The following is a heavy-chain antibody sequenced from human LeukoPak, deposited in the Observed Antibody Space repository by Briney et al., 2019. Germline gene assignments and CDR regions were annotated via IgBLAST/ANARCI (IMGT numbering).Heavy chain of an antibody. D-gene: IGHD3-22*01. V-gene: IGHV3-30*18. CDR1: GFSFRSYG. CDR3: AKDPDYYDKIGYFDY. J-gene: IGHJ4*02. Sequence: TGGSLRLSCAASGFSFRSYGMHWVRQAPGKGMEWVAVISSDEINEYYADSVKGRFTISRDNSKNTLYLQMNSLRAEDTAVYYCAKDPDYYDKIGYFDYWGQGTLVTVSS. CDR2: ISSDEINE.